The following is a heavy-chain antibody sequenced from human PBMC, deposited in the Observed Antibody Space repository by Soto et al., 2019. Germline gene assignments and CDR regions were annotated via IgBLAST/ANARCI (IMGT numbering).Heavy chain of an antibody. Sequence: LSLTCAVSGYSISSGYYWGWIRQPPGKGLEWIGSIYHSGSTYYNPSLKSRVTISVDTSKNQFSLKLSSVTAADTAVYYCARVSGYYGSGRGLYYYGMDVWGQGTTVTVSS. CDR1: GYSISSGYY. CDR3: ARVSGYYGSGRGLYYYGMDV. J-gene: IGHJ6*02. CDR2: IYHSGST. D-gene: IGHD3-10*01. V-gene: IGHV4-38-2*01.